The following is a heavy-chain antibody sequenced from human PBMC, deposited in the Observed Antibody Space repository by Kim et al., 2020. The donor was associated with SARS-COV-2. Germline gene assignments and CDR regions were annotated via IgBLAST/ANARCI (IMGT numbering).Heavy chain of an antibody. D-gene: IGHD3-22*01. CDR3: ARVGPDSSGYYYHSPAGAFDI. CDR1: GFTVSSNY. CDR2: IYSGGST. Sequence: GGSLRLSCAASGFTVSSNYMSWVRQAPGKGLEWVSVIYSGGSTYYADSVKGRFTISRDNSKNTLYLQMNSLRAEDTAVYYCARVGPDSSGYYYHSPAGAFDIWGQGTMVTVSS. J-gene: IGHJ3*02. V-gene: IGHV3-53*01.